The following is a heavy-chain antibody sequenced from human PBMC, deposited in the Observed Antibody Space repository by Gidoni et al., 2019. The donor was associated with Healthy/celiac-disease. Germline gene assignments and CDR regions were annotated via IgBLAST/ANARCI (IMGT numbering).Heavy chain of an antibody. D-gene: IGHD6-6*01. Sequence: QVQLVESGGGVVRPGRSLRLSCAASGFTFISYGMPWVRRAPGKGLEWVAVIWYDGSNKYYADSVKGRFTISRDNSKNTLYLQMNSLRAEDTAVYYCAREGLEYSSSSGEFDYWGQGTLVTVSS. J-gene: IGHJ4*02. CDR1: GFTFISYG. CDR3: AREGLEYSSSSGEFDY. V-gene: IGHV3-33*01. CDR2: IWYDGSNK.